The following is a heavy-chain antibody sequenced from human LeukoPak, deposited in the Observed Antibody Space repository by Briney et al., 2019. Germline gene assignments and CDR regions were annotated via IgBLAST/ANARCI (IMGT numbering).Heavy chain of an antibody. CDR1: GFTFSSYS. CDR3: ARDGDYDSSGYYFWC. Sequence: PGGSLRLSCAASGFTFSSYSMNWVRQAPGKGLEWVSSISSSSSYIYYADSVKGRFTISRDNAKNSLYLQMNSLRAEDTAVYYCARDGDYDSSGYYFWCWGQGTLVTVSS. J-gene: IGHJ4*02. D-gene: IGHD3-22*01. V-gene: IGHV3-21*01. CDR2: ISSSSSYI.